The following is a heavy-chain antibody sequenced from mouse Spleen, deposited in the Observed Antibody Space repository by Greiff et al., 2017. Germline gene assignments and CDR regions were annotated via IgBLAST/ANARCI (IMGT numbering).Heavy chain of an antibody. CDR1: GYTFTDYE. CDR2: IDPETGGT. V-gene: IGHV1-15*01. Sequence: QVQLQQSGAELVRPGASVTLSCKASGYTFTDYEMHWVKQTPVHGLEWIGAIDPETGGTAYNQKFKGKATLTADKSSSTAYMELRSLTSEDSAVYYCTRGGHFDYWGQGTTLTVSS. J-gene: IGHJ2*01. CDR3: TRGGHFDY.